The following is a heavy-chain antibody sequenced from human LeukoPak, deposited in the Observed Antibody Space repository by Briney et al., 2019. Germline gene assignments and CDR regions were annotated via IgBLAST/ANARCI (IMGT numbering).Heavy chain of an antibody. CDR2: IKQDGSEK. CDR3: ARDALDIVVVVAATPYYYYYIDV. V-gene: IGHV3-7*03. Sequence: GGSLRLSCAASGFTFSSYWMSWVRQAPGKGLEWVANIKQDGSEKYYVDSVKGRFTISRDNAKNSLYLQMNSLRAEDTAVYYCARDALDIVVVVAATPYYYYYIDVWGKGTTVTISS. J-gene: IGHJ6*03. CDR1: GFTFSSYW. D-gene: IGHD2-15*01.